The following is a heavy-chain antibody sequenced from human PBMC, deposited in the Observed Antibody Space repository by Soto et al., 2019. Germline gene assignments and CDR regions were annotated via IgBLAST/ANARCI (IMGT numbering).Heavy chain of an antibody. CDR3: ARVRYYGSGKWEIHY. CDR2: IYYSGRT. Sequence: PSETLSLTCTVSGGSISSGDSYWSWIRQPPGKGLEWIGHIYYSGRTDFNPSLKSRVTISVDTSRNQFSLNLSSVTAADTAVYSCARVRYYGSGKWEIHYWGQGTLVTAPQ. CDR1: GGSISSGDSY. D-gene: IGHD3-10*01. J-gene: IGHJ4*02. V-gene: IGHV4-30-4*01.